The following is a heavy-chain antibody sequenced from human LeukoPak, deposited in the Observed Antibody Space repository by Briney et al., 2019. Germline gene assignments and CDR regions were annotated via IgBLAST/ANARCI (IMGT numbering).Heavy chain of an antibody. V-gene: IGHV3-11*01. D-gene: IGHD6-19*01. CDR2: ISSSGSTI. J-gene: IGHJ4*02. CDR3: ARVPRRQWLMDY. CDR1: GFTFSDYY. Sequence: GGSLTLSCAASGFTFSDYYMSWIRQAPGKGLEWVSYISSSGSTIYYADSVKGRFTISRDNAKNSLYLQMNSLRAEDTAVYYCARVPRRQWLMDYWGQGTLVTVSS.